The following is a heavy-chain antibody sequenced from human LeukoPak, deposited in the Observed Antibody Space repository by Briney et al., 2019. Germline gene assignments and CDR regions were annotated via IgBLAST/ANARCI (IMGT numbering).Heavy chain of an antibody. V-gene: IGHV1-8*01. J-gene: IGHJ4*02. CDR2: MNPNSGNT. CDR1: GYAFTSYD. CDR3: AREGLGELTLDY. Sequence: ASVKVSCKASGYAFTSYDINWVRQATGQGLEWMGYMNPNSGNTGSAQKLQGRVTMTTDTSTSTAYMELRNLRSDDTAVYYCAREGLGELTLDYWGQGTLVTVSS. D-gene: IGHD3-16*01.